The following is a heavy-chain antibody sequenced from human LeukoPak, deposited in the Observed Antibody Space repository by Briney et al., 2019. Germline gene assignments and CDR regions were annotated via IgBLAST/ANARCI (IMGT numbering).Heavy chain of an antibody. CDR1: GSTFTNAS. D-gene: IGHD6-19*01. V-gene: IGHV3-23*01. CDR3: AKWLVAVTPDNWFDH. Sequence: RSGRSLRLSCAAAGSTFTNASMSCARQAPGKGLEWLSSIRAGGANTYYAQSVKGRLTISRDNSKNTLYLQMNSLRAEDTAVYYCAKWLVAVTPDNWFDHWGQGTLVTVSS. CDR2: IRAGGANT. J-gene: IGHJ5*02.